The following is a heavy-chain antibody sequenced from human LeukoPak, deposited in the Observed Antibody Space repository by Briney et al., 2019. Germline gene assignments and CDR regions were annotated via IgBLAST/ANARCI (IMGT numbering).Heavy chain of an antibody. CDR1: GFTFGDYA. D-gene: IGHD3-3*01. V-gene: IGHV3-49*04. Sequence: PGGSLRLSCTASGFTFGDYAMSWVRQAPGKGLEWVGFIRSKAYGGTTEYAASVKGRFTILRDDSKSIAYLQMNSLKTEDTAVYYCTRGSGRRVDYWGQGTLVTVSS. CDR3: TRGSGRRVDY. CDR2: IRSKAYGGTT. J-gene: IGHJ4*02.